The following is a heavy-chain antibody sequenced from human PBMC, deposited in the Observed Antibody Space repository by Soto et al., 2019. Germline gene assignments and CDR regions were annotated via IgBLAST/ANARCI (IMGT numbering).Heavy chain of an antibody. CDR2: VSLDSDTV. CDR1: GFDFSTYS. Sequence: QLVESGGGSVQPGGSLRLACKASGFDFSTYSMNWVRQAPGKGLEWIAYVSLDSDTVHYADSVKGRFTISRDDPENSLFLHMNSLGDEDTATYFCARLYYDYVWGQGTTVTVS. V-gene: IGHV3-48*02. J-gene: IGHJ6*02. CDR3: ARLYYDYV. D-gene: IGHD3-3*01.